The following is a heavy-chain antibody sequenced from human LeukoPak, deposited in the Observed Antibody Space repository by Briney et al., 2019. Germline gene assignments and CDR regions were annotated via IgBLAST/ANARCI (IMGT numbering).Heavy chain of an antibody. D-gene: IGHD2-15*01. Sequence: SETLSLTCTVSGGSISSYYWSWIRQPPGKGLEWIGYIYYSGSTNYNPSLKSRVTISVDTSKNQFSLKLSSVTAADTAVYYCARVGVVVAATYGMDVWGQGTTVTVSS. J-gene: IGHJ6*02. CDR1: GGSISSYY. V-gene: IGHV4-59*01. CDR3: ARVGVVVAATYGMDV. CDR2: IYYSGST.